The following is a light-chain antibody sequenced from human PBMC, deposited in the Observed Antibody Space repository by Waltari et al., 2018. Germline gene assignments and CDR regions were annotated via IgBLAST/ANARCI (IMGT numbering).Light chain of an antibody. CDR1: QSVSYSSNNKNY. J-gene: IGKJ1*01. CDR2: WAS. CDR3: QQYYSTPRT. V-gene: IGKV4-1*01. Sequence: DIVMTQSPDSLAVSLGERATIQRTSSQSVSYSSNNKNYLACYQQKPGQPPKLLIYWASTRESGVPDRFSGSGSGTDFTLTISSLQAEDVAVYYCQQYYSTPRTFGQGTKVEIK.